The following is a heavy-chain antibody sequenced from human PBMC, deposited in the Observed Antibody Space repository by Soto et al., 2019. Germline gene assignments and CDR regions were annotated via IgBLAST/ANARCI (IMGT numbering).Heavy chain of an antibody. V-gene: IGHV6-1*01. Sequence: PSQTLSLTCAISGDSVSSSSVTWNWIRQSPSRGLEWLGRTYYRSKWYNDYAESVKSRITINPDTSKNQFSLHLNSVTPEDTAVYYCARLGGIRYIYGSLDYWGQGTLVTVSS. CDR2: TYYRSKWYN. CDR3: ARLGGIRYIYGSLDY. J-gene: IGHJ4*02. D-gene: IGHD5-18*01. CDR1: GDSVSSSSVT.